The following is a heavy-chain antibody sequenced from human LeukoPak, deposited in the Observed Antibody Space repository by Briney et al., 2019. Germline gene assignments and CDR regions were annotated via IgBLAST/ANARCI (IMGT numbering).Heavy chain of an antibody. CDR2: IIPIFGTA. J-gene: IGHJ4*02. Sequence: GASVKVSCKASGGTFSSYAISWVRQAPGQGLEWMGGIIPIFGTANYAQKFQGRVTITADESTSTAYMELSSLRSEDTAVYYCARVRLSSGYYQVFDYWGQGTLVTVSS. D-gene: IGHD3-22*01. CDR3: ARVRLSSGYYQVFDY. CDR1: GGTFSSYA. V-gene: IGHV1-69*13.